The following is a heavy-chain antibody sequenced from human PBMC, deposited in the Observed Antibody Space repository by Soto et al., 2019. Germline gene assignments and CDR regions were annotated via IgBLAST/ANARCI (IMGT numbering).Heavy chain of an antibody. V-gene: IGHV3-49*04. J-gene: IGHJ4*02. Sequence: EVQLVESGGGLVQPGQSLRLSCTGSGFTLGAYAMSWVRQAPGKGLEWVGSIRSRAYGGTTEYAASVKGRFTISRDASKSIAYLQMNSLKAEDAAVYYCARYRFAPDLSDCDYWGQGTLGTVSS. D-gene: IGHD2-2*01. CDR3: ARYRFAPDLSDCDY. CDR1: GFTLGAYA. CDR2: IRSRAYGGTT.